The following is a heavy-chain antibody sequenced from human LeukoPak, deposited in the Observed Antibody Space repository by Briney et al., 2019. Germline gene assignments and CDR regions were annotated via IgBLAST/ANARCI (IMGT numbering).Heavy chain of an antibody. Sequence: GGSLRLSCAASGFTFSSYGMHWVRQAPGKGLEWVAFIRYDGSSKYYADSVKGRFTISRDNSKNTLYLQMNSLRAEDTAVYYCAKAAVGGTYYYYYMDVWGKGTTVTVSS. V-gene: IGHV3-30*02. CDR1: GFTFSSYG. D-gene: IGHD1-26*01. CDR2: IRYDGSSK. CDR3: AKAAVGGTYYYYYMDV. J-gene: IGHJ6*03.